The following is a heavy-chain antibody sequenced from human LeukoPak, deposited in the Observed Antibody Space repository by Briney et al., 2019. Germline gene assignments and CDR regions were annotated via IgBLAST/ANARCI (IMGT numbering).Heavy chain of an antibody. J-gene: IGHJ4*02. CDR3: AKAIGGVRGYFDY. D-gene: IGHD3-16*01. CDR1: GFTFSSYW. CDR2: ISGSGGST. Sequence: GGSLRLSCAGSGFTFSSYWMSWIRQAPGKGLEWVSAISGSGGSTYYADSVKGRFTISRDNSKNTLYLQMNSLRAEDTAVYYCAKAIGGVRGYFDYWGQGTLVTVSS. V-gene: IGHV3-23*01.